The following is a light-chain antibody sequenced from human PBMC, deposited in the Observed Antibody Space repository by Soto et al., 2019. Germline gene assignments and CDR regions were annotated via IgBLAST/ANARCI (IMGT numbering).Light chain of an antibody. V-gene: IGKV3-20*01. CDR1: QTVNNNS. Sequence: EIVLTQSPGTLSLSPGERATLSCRASQTVNNNSLAWYQHRPGQAPRLLFYGASIRAAGIPARFSGSGSGTDFTLTISRLDPEDFAVYYCQQYASSPPGPFCQGTTLEI. CDR3: QQYASSPPGP. J-gene: IGKJ2*01. CDR2: GAS.